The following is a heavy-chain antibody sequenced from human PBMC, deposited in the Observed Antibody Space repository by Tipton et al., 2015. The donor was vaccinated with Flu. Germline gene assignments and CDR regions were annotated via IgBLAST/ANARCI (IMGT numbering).Heavy chain of an antibody. J-gene: IGHJ5*02. D-gene: IGHD4-11*01. CDR1: GDSIRNGYF. Sequence: LRLSCAVSGDSIRNGYFWGWIRQPPGKGLEWIATIHRSGSTKYNPSFKSRVTISVDTSKNQFSLEMRSVTAADMAVYYCARRDFSNYVSDPKNWFDRWGQGILVTVSS. CDR2: IHRSGST. V-gene: IGHV4-38-2*01. CDR3: ARRDFSNYVSDPKNWFDR.